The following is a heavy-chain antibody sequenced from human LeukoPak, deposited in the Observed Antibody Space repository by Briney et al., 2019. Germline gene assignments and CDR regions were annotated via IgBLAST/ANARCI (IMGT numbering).Heavy chain of an antibody. Sequence: QPGGSLRLSCAASGFTFSNYWMSWVRRAPGKGLEWVANIKQDGSETYYVDSVRGRFTISRDNAKKSLYLQMNSLRAEDTAVYYCARDFWGAYRVDFFDYRGQGTLVTVSS. J-gene: IGHJ4*02. V-gene: IGHV3-7*01. D-gene: IGHD3-3*01. CDR3: ARDFWGAYRVDFFDY. CDR1: GFTFSNYW. CDR2: IKQDGSET.